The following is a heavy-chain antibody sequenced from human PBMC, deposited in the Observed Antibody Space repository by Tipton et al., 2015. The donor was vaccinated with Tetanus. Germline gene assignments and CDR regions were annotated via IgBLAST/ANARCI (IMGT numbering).Heavy chain of an antibody. J-gene: IGHJ6*04. D-gene: IGHD1-14*01. CDR2: ISESGDSI. CDR1: GFAFSRFP. CDR3: AKEALGVLNL. Sequence: SLRLSCAASGFAFSRFPMNWVRQAPGKGLEWVSGISESGDSIFYAESVKGRFSISRDNSKNTLSLQLNSLRADDTAIYYCAKEALGVLNLWGKGTTVIVSS. V-gene: IGHV3-23*01.